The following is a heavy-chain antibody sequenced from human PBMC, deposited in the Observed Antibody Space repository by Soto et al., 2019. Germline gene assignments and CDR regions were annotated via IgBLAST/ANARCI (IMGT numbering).Heavy chain of an antibody. CDR2: IYYSGST. CDR1: GGSVSSGSYY. V-gene: IGHV4-61*01. D-gene: IGHD6-13*01. CDR3: ARRGYSSSWYYYYYYGMDV. J-gene: IGHJ6*02. Sequence: PSETLSLTCTVSGGSVSSGSYYWSWIRQPPGKGLEWIGNIYYSGSTNYNPSLKSRVTISVDTSKNQFSLKLSSVTAADTAVYYCARRGYSSSWYYYYYYGMDVWGQGTTVTVSS.